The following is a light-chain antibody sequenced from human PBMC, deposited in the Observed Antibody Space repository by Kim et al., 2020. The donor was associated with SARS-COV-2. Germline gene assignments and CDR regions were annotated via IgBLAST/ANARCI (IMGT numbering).Light chain of an antibody. Sequence: QSALTQPASVSGSPGQSITISCTGTNNDVGGYNYVSWYQQHPGKAPKLMIYDVSHRPSGVSNRFSGSKSGNTASLTISGLQAEDEADYYCTSYTRSTWVFGGGTKLTVL. J-gene: IGLJ3*02. V-gene: IGLV2-14*03. CDR3: TSYTRSTWV. CDR2: DVS. CDR1: NNDVGGYNY.